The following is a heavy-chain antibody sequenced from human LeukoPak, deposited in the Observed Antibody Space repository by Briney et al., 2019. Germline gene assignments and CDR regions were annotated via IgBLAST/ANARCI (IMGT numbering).Heavy chain of an antibody. Sequence: GGSLRLSCVGSGFTFRGHAMHWVRQAPGKGLEWVALISYDGGKKYHADSVKGRFTISRDNSKNTLYLQMNSLRAEDTAVYYCAKDHYYDAESSWFDPWGQGTLVTVSS. J-gene: IGHJ5*02. CDR3: AKDHYYDAESSWFDP. V-gene: IGHV3-30*04. CDR1: GFTFRGHA. CDR2: ISYDGGKK. D-gene: IGHD3-22*01.